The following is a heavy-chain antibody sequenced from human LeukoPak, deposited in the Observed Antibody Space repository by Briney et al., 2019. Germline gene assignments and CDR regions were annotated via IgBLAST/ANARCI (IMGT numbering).Heavy chain of an antibody. V-gene: IGHV4-59*01. CDR3: ARGYCSGGSCYDAFDI. CDR1: GGSISSFY. D-gene: IGHD2-15*01. J-gene: IGHJ3*02. CDR2: IYYSGST. Sequence: SETLSLTCTVSGGSISSFYWTWIRQPPGKGLEWIGYIYYSGSTNYNPSLKSRVTISVDTSKNKFSLKLSPVTAADTAVYYCARGYCSGGSCYDAFDIWGQGTMVTVSS.